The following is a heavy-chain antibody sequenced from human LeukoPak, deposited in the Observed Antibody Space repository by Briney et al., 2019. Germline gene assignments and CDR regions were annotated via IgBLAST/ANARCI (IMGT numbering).Heavy chain of an antibody. CDR2: ISGSGGST. CDR3: AKRTRYYYDSSGGDY. J-gene: IGHJ4*02. D-gene: IGHD3-22*01. V-gene: IGHV3-23*01. Sequence: PGGSVRLSCAASGFTFSSYAMSWVRQAPGKGLEWVSAISGSGGSTYYADSVKGRFTISRDNSKNTLYLQMNSLRAEDTAVYYCAKRTRYYYDSSGGDYWGQGTLVTVSS. CDR1: GFTFSSYA.